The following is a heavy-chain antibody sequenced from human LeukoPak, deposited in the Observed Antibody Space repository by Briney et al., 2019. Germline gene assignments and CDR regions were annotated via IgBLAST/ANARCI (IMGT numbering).Heavy chain of an antibody. J-gene: IGHJ4*02. V-gene: IGHV1-2*02. D-gene: IGHD3-10*01. CDR3: ARALGRWFGAYYFDY. CDR1: GYTFTGYY. CDR2: INPNSGGT. Sequence: ASVKVSCKASGYTFTGYYMHWVRQAPGQGLEWMGWINPNSGGTNYAQKFQGRVTMTRDTSISTAYMELSRLRSDDTAVYYCARALGRWFGAYYFDYWGQGTLVTVSS.